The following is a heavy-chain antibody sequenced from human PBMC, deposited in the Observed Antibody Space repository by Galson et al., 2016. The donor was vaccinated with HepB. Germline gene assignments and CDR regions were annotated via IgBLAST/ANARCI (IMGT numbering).Heavy chain of an antibody. V-gene: IGHV7-4-1*02. CDR2: INTNTGNP. Sequence: SVKVSCKASGYTFTNYAMNWVRQAPGQGLEWMGWINTNTGNPTYAQGFTGRFVFSVDTSVSTAYLQISSLKAEDTAVYYCASVIRTNYFDYWGQGTLVAVSS. J-gene: IGHJ4*02. CDR1: GYTFTNYA. D-gene: IGHD3-10*01. CDR3: ASVIRTNYFDY.